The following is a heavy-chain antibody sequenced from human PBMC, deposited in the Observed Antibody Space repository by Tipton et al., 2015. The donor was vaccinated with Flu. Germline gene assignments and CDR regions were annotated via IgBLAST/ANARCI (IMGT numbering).Heavy chain of an antibody. CDR3: ARERPPKGWLPYDAFDI. D-gene: IGHD5-24*01. CDR2: IYSGGST. V-gene: IGHV3-53*01. J-gene: IGHJ3*02. Sequence: SLRLSCAASGFTVSSNYMSWVRQAPGKGLEWVSVIYSGGSTYYADPVKGRFTISRDNSKNTLYLQMNSLRAEDTAVYYCARERPPKGWLPYDAFDIWGQGTMVTVSS. CDR1: GFTVSSNY.